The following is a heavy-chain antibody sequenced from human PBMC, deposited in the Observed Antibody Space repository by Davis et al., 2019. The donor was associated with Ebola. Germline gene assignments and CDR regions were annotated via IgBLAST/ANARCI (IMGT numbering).Heavy chain of an antibody. V-gene: IGHV5-51*01. CDR1: GYSFTSYW. D-gene: IGHD3-10*01. Sequence: PGGSLRLSCKGSGYSFTSYWIGWVRQMPGKGLEWMGIIYPGDSDTRYSPSFQGQVTISADKSISTAYLQWSSLKASDTAMYYCARLNGFREYSFDPWGQGTLVTVSS. CDR2: IYPGDSDT. J-gene: IGHJ5*02. CDR3: ARLNGFREYSFDP.